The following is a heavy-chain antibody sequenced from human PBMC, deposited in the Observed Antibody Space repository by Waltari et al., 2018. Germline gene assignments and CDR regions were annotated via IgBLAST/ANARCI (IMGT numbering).Heavy chain of an antibody. CDR3: ATATYSSSFYYYYMDV. Sequence: QVQLQESGPGLVKPSETLSLTCTVSGGSISSYYWSWIRQHPGKGLEWIGYIYYSGSTNYNPSLKSRVTISVDTSKNQFSLKLSSVTAADTAVYYCATATYSSSFYYYYMDVWGKGTTVTISS. D-gene: IGHD6-13*01. J-gene: IGHJ6*03. CDR1: GGSISSYY. V-gene: IGHV4-59*01. CDR2: IYYSGST.